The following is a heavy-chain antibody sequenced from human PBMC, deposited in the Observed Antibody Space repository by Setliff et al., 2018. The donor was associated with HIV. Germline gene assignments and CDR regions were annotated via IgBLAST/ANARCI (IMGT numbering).Heavy chain of an antibody. Sequence: GGSLRLSCAASGFTFSDYGMSWVRQAPGKGLEWVSSITAGSSTTYYADSVKGRFTISRDNSRNTLYLQMNSLRDEDTAVYYCAREGGSSGYCGYFDYWGQGTLVTVSS. D-gene: IGHD3-22*01. V-gene: IGHV3-23*01. J-gene: IGHJ4*02. CDR3: AREGGSSGYCGYFDY. CDR1: GFTFSDYG. CDR2: ITAGSSTT.